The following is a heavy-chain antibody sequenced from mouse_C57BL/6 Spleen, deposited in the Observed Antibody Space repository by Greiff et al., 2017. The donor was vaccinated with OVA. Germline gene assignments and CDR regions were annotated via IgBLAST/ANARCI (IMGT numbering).Heavy chain of an antibody. J-gene: IGHJ1*03. CDR2: IRNKANNHAT. D-gene: IGHD4-1*02. Sequence: EVQGVESGGGLVQPGGSMKLSCAASGFTFSDAWMDWVRQSPEKGLEWVAEIRNKANNHATYYAESVKGRFTISRDDSKSSVYLQMNSLRAEDTGIYYCTPTGTSWYFDVWGTGTTVTVSS. CDR3: TPTGTSWYFDV. V-gene: IGHV6-6*01. CDR1: GFTFSDAW.